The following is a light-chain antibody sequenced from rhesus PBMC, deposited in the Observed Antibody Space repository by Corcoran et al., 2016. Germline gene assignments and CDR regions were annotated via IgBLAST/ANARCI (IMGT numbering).Light chain of an antibody. CDR3: QQHDNSPYS. CDR2: RAT. CDR1: QGISNW. Sequence: DIQMTQSPSSLSASVGDRVTITCRASQGISNWLAWYQQQPGKAPKILIYRATNLETGVPSRFSGSGSGTDFTLTISSLQPEDIATYYCQQHDNSPYSFGQGTKVEIK. J-gene: IGKJ2*01. V-gene: IGKV1-69*01.